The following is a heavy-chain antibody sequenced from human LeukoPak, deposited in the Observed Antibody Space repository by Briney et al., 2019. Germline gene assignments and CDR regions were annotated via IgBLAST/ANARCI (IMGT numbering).Heavy chain of an antibody. V-gene: IGHV3-30-3*01. J-gene: IGHJ4*02. Sequence: GGSLRLSCAASGFTFSSYAMHWVRQAPGKGLEWVAVISYDGSNKYYADSVKGRFTISRDNSKNTLYLQMNSLRAEDTAVYYCARAHGSGSYYVYWGQGTLVTVSS. CDR3: ARAHGSGSYYVY. CDR1: GFTFSSYA. CDR2: ISYDGSNK. D-gene: IGHD3-10*01.